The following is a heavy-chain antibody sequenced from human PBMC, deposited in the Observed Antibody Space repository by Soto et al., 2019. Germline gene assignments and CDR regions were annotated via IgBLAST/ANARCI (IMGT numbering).Heavy chain of an antibody. J-gene: IGHJ6*02. V-gene: IGHV1-18*01. D-gene: IGHD2-8*01. Sequence: ASVKVSCKASGFTFSNYGLNWVRQAPGQGLEWMGWVSANNGHTNYAQNLQGRVSMTADTSTSTAYMELRGLTFDDTAVYYCARDIESVTAKHFFYYYAMDVWGQGTTVTVSS. CDR3: ARDIESVTAKHFFYYYAMDV. CDR1: GFTFSNYG. CDR2: VSANNGHT.